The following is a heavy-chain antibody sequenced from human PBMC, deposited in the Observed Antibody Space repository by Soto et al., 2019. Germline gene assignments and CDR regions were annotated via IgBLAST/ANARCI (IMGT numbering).Heavy chain of an antibody. CDR3: VREAKGWYSPGSFDF. CDR1: GFTFSNDA. D-gene: IGHD6-19*01. V-gene: IGHV3-23*01. Sequence: EVQLLESGGGLVRPGGSLTLSCAASGFTFSNDAMNWVRQAPGKGLEWVSVISGSGGSAYNADSVQGRFTISRDNSKNTLYLQMNSLRAEDTAIYYCVREAKGWYSPGSFDFWGRGTMVTVSS. J-gene: IGHJ3*01. CDR2: ISGSGGSA.